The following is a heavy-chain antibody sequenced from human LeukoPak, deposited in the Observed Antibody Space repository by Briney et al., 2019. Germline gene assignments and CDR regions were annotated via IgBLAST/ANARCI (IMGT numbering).Heavy chain of an antibody. D-gene: IGHD6-13*01. CDR3: ARSGSSTWLDY. Sequence: GGSLRLSCAASGFSLSKYWMHWVRQAPGKGLVWVSRINGDGSIINYADSVKGRFTISRDNAKNTLHLQMNSLTAEDTAVYYCARSGSSTWLDYWGQGTLVTVSS. V-gene: IGHV3-74*01. CDR2: INGDGSII. J-gene: IGHJ4*02. CDR1: GFSLSKYW.